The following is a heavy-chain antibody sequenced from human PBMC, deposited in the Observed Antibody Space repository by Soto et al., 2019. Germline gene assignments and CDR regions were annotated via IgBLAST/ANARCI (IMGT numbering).Heavy chain of an antibody. V-gene: IGHV4-30-4*01. CDR1: GVSITSGDYY. CDR3: ASFGVASMNWFDP. Sequence: QVQLQESGPGLAETLSLTCTVSGVSITSGDYYWNWIRQPPGKGLEWIGNIYYRGNTYYNPSLKSRVTISSDTSKNQFSLKLTSVTAADTAVYYCASFGVASMNWFDPWGQGTLVTVSS. CDR2: IYYRGNT. J-gene: IGHJ5*02. D-gene: IGHD3-3*01.